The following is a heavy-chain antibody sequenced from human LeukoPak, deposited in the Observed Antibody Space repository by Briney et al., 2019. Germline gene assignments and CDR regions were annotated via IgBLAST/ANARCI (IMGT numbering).Heavy chain of an antibody. V-gene: IGHV4-34*01. CDR1: GGSSSGYY. J-gene: IGHJ6*03. CDR3: ASGPLDYMDV. Sequence: SETLSLTCAVYGGSSSGYYWSWIRQPPGKGLEWIGEINHSGSTNYNPSLKSRVTISVDTSKNQFSLKLSSVTAADTAVYYCASGPLDYMDVWGKGTTVTVSS. CDR2: INHSGST.